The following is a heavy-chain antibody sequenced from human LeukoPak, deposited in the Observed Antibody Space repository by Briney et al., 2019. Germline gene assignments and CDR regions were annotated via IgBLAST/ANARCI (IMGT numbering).Heavy chain of an antibody. Sequence: SETLSLTCAVYGGSFSGHYWSWIRQSPGKGLEWIGEINHSGSTNYNPSLKSRVTISVDTSKNQFSLKLSSVTAADTAVYYCARGGYYFDYWGQGTLVTVSS. V-gene: IGHV4-34*01. CDR2: INHSGST. CDR3: ARGGYYFDY. CDR1: GGSFSGHY. J-gene: IGHJ4*02.